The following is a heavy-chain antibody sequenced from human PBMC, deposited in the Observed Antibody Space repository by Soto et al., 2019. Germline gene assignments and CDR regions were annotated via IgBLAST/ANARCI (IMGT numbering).Heavy chain of an antibody. Sequence: PSETLSLTCSVSDDSINSDKYYWGWIRQPPGKGLEWIGSIYYRGNAYYNPSLQTRVTISLDKSKSQFSLKLNSVTAADSAVYFCARLEVLATISYYFYFWGPGALVTVSS. J-gene: IGHJ4*02. CDR2: IYYRGNA. CDR3: ARLEVLATISYYFYF. V-gene: IGHV4-39*01. CDR1: DDSINSDKYY. D-gene: IGHD2-8*02.